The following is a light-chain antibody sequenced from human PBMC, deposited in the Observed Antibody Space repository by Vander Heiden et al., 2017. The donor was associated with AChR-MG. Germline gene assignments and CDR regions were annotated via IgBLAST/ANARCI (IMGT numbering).Light chain of an antibody. J-gene: IGKJ4*01. CDR2: GAS. V-gene: IGKV3-20*01. Sequence: ELVLTQSPGPLSLSPGERATLSCRASQSVSSSYLAWYQQKPGQAPRLLIYGASSRATGIPDRFSGSGSGTDFTLTISRLEPEDFAVYYCQQYGSSRVTFGGGTKVEIK. CDR1: QSVSSSY. CDR3: QQYGSSRVT.